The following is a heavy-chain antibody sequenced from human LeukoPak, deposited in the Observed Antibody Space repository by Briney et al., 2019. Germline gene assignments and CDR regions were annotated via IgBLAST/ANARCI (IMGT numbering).Heavy chain of an antibody. CDR3: ARRIGSGWYDY. CDR1: GYSFTSYW. D-gene: IGHD6-19*01. CDR2: INPGDSDT. V-gene: IGHV5-51*01. J-gene: IGHJ4*02. Sequence: GESLQISCKGSGYSFTSYWIDWVRQLPGKGLEWLGIINPGDSDTRYSPSFQGQVTISADKSISTANLQWSSLKASDTAMYYCARRIGSGWYDYWGQGTLVTVSS.